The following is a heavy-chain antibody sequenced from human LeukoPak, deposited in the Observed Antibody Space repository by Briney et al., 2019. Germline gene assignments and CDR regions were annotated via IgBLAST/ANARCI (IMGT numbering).Heavy chain of an antibody. D-gene: IGHD3-10*01. CDR2: ISYDGSNK. V-gene: IGHV3-30*04. J-gene: IGHJ2*01. CDR1: GFTFSSYA. CDR3: ARDRRISGWYFDL. Sequence: GGSLRLSCAASGFTFSSYAMHWVRQAPGKGLEWVAVISYDGSNKYYADSVKGRFTISRDNSKNTLYLQMSSLRAEDTAVYYCARDRRISGWYFDLWGRGTLVTVSS.